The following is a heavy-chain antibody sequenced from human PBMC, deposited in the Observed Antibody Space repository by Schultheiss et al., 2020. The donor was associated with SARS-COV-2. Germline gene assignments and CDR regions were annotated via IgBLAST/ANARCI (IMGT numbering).Heavy chain of an antibody. D-gene: IGHD5-18*01. Sequence: GDSLKISCAASGFTFSGSAMHWVRQASGKGLEWVGRIRSKANSYATAYAASVKGRFTISRDDSKNTAYLQMNSLKTEDTAVYYCARGTRGYSYGHGYYFYMDVWGKGTTVTVSS. CDR1: GFTFSGSA. J-gene: IGHJ6*03. CDR3: ARGTRGYSYGHGYYFYMDV. CDR2: IRSKANSYAT. V-gene: IGHV3-73*01.